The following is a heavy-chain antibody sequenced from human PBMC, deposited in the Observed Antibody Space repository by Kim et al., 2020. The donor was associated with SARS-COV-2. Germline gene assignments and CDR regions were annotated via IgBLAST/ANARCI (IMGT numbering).Heavy chain of an antibody. CDR1: GYTFTSYA. V-gene: IGHV7-4-1*02. J-gene: IGHJ5*02. CDR3: ARETIFGVVMPFDP. CDR2: INTNTGNP. Sequence: ASVQVSCKASGYTFTSYAMNWVRQAPGQGLEWMGWINTNTGNPTYAQGFTGRFVFSLDTSVSTAYLQISSLKAEDTAVYYCARETIFGVVMPFDPWGQGTLVTVSS. D-gene: IGHD3-3*01.